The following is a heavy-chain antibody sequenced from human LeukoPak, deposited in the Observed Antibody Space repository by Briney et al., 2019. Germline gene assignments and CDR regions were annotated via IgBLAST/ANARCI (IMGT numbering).Heavy chain of an antibody. V-gene: IGHV3-53*01. J-gene: IGHJ6*02. D-gene: IGHD6-13*01. CDR1: GFTVGSNY. CDR3: ARDPGIAAAGTYYYYGMDV. Sequence: GSLRLSCAASGFTVGSNYMSWVRQAPGKGLEWVSVIYSGGSTYYADSVKGRFTISRDNSKNTLYLQMNSLRAEDTAVYYCARDPGIAAAGTYYYYGMDVWGQGTTVTVSS. CDR2: IYSGGST.